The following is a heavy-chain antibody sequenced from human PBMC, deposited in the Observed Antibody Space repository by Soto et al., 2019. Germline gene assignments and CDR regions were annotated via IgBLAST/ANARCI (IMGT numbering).Heavy chain of an antibody. Sequence: QVQLVESGGGVVQPGRSLRLSCAASGFTFSSYAMHWVRQAPGKGLEWVAVISYDGSNKYYADSVKGRFTISRDNSKNTLYLQMNSLRAEDTAVYYCVRDGVCGGDCYSEDAFDIWGQGTMVTVSS. CDR1: GFTFSSYA. J-gene: IGHJ3*02. D-gene: IGHD2-21*02. CDR3: VRDGVCGGDCYSEDAFDI. V-gene: IGHV3-30-3*01. CDR2: ISYDGSNK.